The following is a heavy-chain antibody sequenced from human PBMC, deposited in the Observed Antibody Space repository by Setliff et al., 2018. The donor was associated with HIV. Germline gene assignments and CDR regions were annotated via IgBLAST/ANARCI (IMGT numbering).Heavy chain of an antibody. V-gene: IGHV7-4-1*02. Sequence: ASVKVSCKASGYTFNNYALYWVRQAPGQGFEWMGWINTNTGNPTYAQGFTGRFVFSLDTSVSTAYLQISSLKAEDTAVYFCARDLKRPNSNFWGGYPIPFDSWGQGTLVTVSS. CDR3: ARDLKRPNSNFWGGYPIPFDS. J-gene: IGHJ4*02. CDR2: INTNTGNP. D-gene: IGHD3-3*01. CDR1: GYTFNNYA.